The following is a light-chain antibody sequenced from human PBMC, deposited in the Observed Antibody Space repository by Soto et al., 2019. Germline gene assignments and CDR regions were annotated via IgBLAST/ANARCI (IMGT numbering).Light chain of an antibody. CDR3: QQYNNWPPWT. V-gene: IGKV3-15*01. CDR1: HSVSSS. CDR2: GAS. J-gene: IGKJ1*01. Sequence: EILMTQSPATLSVSPGERATLSCRASHSVSSSLAWYQQKPGQAPRLLIYGASTRATGIPARFSGSGSGTEFTLTISSLQSEDFAVYYCQQYNNWPPWTFGQGTKVDIK.